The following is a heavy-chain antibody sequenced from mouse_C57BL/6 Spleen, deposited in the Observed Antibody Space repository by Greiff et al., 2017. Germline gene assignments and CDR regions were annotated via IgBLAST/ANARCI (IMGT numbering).Heavy chain of an antibody. J-gene: IGHJ2*02. V-gene: IGHV1-54*01. Sequence: VKLQQSGAELVRPGTSVKVSCKASGYAFTNYLIEWVKQRPGQGLEWIGVLNPGSGGTNYNEKFKGKATLTADKSSSTAYMQLSSLTSEDSAGYCRARTTVVAHYFDYWGQGTSLTVSS. CDR1: GYAFTNYL. D-gene: IGHD1-1*01. CDR2: LNPGSGGT. CDR3: ARTTVVAHYFDY.